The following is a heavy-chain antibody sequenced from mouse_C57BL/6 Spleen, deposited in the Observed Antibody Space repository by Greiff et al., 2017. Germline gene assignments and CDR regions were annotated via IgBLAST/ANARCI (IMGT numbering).Heavy chain of an antibody. CDR1: GYTFTSYW. CDR3: GRSGITTGDMDY. Sequence: QVQLQQPGAELVKPGASVKMSCKASGYTFTSYWITWVKQRPGQGLEWIGDIYPGSGSTNYNEKFKSKATLTVDTSSSTAYMQLSSLTSEDSADYYCGRSGITTGDMDYWGQGTSVTVSS. J-gene: IGHJ4*01. CDR2: IYPGSGST. V-gene: IGHV1-55*01. D-gene: IGHD1-2*01.